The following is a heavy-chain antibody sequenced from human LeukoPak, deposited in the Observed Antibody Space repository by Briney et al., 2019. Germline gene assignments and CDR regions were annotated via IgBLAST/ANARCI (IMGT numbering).Heavy chain of an antibody. D-gene: IGHD3-10*01. CDR3: ARGTTHLWFGEGGNALDI. CDR2: LNPNSGDT. Sequence: ASVKVSCKASGYTFTGSYLHWVRQAPGQGLERMGWLNPNSGDTKDALKFQGRVTMTRDTSINTAYMELSRLTSDDTAVYYCARGTTHLWFGEGGNALDIWGQGTMVTVSS. J-gene: IGHJ3*02. V-gene: IGHV1-2*02. CDR1: GYTFTGSY.